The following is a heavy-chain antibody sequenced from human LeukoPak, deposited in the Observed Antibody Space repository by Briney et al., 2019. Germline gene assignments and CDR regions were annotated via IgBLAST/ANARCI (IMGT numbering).Heavy chain of an antibody. CDR3: ARDAATVVTKYCDY. CDR1: GFTFSSYW. V-gene: IGHV3-7*01. Sequence: GGSLRLSCAASGFTFSSYWMSWVRQAPGKGLEWVANIKYDGSEKYYVDSVKGRFTISRDNAKNSLYLQMNSLRAEDTAVYYCARDAATVVTKYCDYGGQGTLVSVFS. CDR2: IKYDGSEK. D-gene: IGHD4-23*01. J-gene: IGHJ4*02.